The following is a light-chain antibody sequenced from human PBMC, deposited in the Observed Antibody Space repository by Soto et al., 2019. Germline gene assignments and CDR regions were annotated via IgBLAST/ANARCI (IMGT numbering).Light chain of an antibody. CDR2: KAS. CDR1: QTISSH. Sequence: DIQMTQSPSTLSACVGDRVTITCRASQTISSHLAWYQQKPGKAPNFLIPKASNSEGGVPSRFSGSGSGTDFTLTISSLQPEDFATYYCQQANSFPITFGQGTRLEIK. CDR3: QQANSFPIT. V-gene: IGKV1-5*03. J-gene: IGKJ5*01.